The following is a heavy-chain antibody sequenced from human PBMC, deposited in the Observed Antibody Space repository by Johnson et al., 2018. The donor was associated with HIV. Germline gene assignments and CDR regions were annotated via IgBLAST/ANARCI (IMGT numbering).Heavy chain of an antibody. V-gene: IGHV3-23*04. CDR2: ISGSGANT. J-gene: IGHJ3*02. CDR1: GFTFNSYA. D-gene: IGHD5-18*01. CDR3: ARGMWIPEIDAIDI. Sequence: VQLVESGGGLVQPGGSLRLSCAVSGFTFNSYAMSWVRQAPGKGLEWVSAISGSGANTYYADSVKGRFTISRDNSKNTLYLQINSLRAEDTAMYYCARGMWIPEIDAIDIWGQVTMVTVSS.